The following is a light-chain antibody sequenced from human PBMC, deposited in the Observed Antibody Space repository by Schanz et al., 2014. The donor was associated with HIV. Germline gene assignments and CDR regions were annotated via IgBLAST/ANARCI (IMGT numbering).Light chain of an antibody. CDR3: QQYGSSYT. J-gene: IGKJ2*01. V-gene: IGKV3-20*01. CDR2: AAS. CDR1: QSVSSY. Sequence: EIVLTQSPATLSLSPGERATLSCRASQSVSSYLAWYQQKSGQAPRLLIYAASTRATGIPARFSGSGSGTDFTLTISRLEPEDSAVYYCQQYGSSYTFGQGTKLEIK.